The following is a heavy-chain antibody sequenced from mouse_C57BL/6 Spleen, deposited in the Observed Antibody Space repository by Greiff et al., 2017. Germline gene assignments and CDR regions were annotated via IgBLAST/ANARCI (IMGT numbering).Heavy chain of an antibody. CDR3: ARHYDGYYGNAMDY. D-gene: IGHD2-3*01. V-gene: IGHV1-82*01. Sequence: VQLQQSGPELVKPGASVKISCMASGYAFSSSWMNWVKQRPGKGLEWIGRIYPGDGDTNYNGKFKGKATLTADKSSSPAYMQLSSLTSEDSAVYFCARHYDGYYGNAMDYWGQGTSVTVSS. CDR2: IYPGDGDT. J-gene: IGHJ4*01. CDR1: GYAFSSSW.